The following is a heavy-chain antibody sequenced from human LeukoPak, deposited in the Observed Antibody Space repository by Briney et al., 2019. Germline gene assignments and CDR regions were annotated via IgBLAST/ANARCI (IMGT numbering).Heavy chain of an antibody. CDR2: INSDGSST. CDR3: ARDGGRDGYPWNYYYYGMDV. Sequence: GGSLRLSCAASGFTFSSYWMHWVRQAPGKGLVWVSRINSDGSSTSYADSVKGRFTISRGNAENTLYLQMNSLRAEDTAVYYCARDGGRDGYPWNYYYYGMDVWGQGTTVTVSS. J-gene: IGHJ6*02. V-gene: IGHV3-74*01. D-gene: IGHD5-24*01. CDR1: GFTFSSYW.